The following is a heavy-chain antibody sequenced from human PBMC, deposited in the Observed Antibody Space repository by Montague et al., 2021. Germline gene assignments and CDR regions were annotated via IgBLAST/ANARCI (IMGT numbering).Heavy chain of an antibody. Sequence: SETLSLTCAVSGGSLSSSNWCTWVRPPPGKGLEWIGEIYHSGSTNYNPSLKSRVTMSVDKSKSQFSLRLTSVTAADTAVYFCARYRVSIVTTTTSAYHYYGMDVWGQGTTVTVSS. CDR2: IYHSGST. CDR1: GGSLSSSNW. J-gene: IGHJ6*02. D-gene: IGHD5-12*01. CDR3: ARYRVSIVTTTTSAYHYYGMDV. V-gene: IGHV4-4*02.